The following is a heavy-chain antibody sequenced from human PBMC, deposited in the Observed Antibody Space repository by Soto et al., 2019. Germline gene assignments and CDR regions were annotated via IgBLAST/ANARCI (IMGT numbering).Heavy chain of an antibody. D-gene: IGHD6-19*01. Sequence: HPGGSLRLSCAASGFTFSGSAMHWVRQASGKGLEWVGHIRSSSNNYATAYAASVTGRFTISRDDSKSTAYLQMNSLKTEDTAVYHCTGSAKGYWGQGTQVTVSS. CDR3: TGSAKGY. CDR2: IRSSSNNYAT. J-gene: IGHJ4*02. CDR1: GFTFSGSA. V-gene: IGHV3-73*01.